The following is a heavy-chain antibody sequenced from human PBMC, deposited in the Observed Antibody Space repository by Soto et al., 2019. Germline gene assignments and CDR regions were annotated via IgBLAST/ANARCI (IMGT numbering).Heavy chain of an antibody. CDR2: IDWDDDK. J-gene: IGHJ4*02. CDR3: ARDILDEFRSGIDY. CDR1: GFSFSKTGMR. D-gene: IGHD2-8*01. V-gene: IGHV2-70*04. Sequence: SVPTLVNPTQTITLTCSFSGFSFSKTGMRISWIRQSPGKALEWLGRIDWDDDKFYRPSLRTRLSISKDTSKNQVVLTMKNMDPVDTATYYCARDILDEFRSGIDYWVQVIRVPVS.